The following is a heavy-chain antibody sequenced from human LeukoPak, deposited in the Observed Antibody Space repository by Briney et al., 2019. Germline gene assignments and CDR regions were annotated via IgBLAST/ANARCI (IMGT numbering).Heavy chain of an antibody. D-gene: IGHD3-22*01. V-gene: IGHV1-2*02. CDR1: GYSFTGYY. CDR2: INPNSGDT. Sequence: ASVKVSCKASGYSFTGYYMHWVRQAPGQGLEWMGWINPNSGDTNFAQNFQGGVTMTRDTSISTVYMELSRLRSDDTAVFYCARGYYDSSDFEYFQHWGQGTLVTVSS. J-gene: IGHJ1*01. CDR3: ARGYYDSSDFEYFQH.